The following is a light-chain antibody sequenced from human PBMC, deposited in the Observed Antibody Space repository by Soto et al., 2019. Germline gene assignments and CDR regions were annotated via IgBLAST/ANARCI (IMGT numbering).Light chain of an antibody. J-gene: IGLJ1*01. V-gene: IGLV2-8*01. CDR2: EVS. Sequence: QSALIQPPSASGSPGQSVTISCTGTSRDVGGYNFVSWYRQHPGTAPKLMISEVSKRPSGVPDRFSGSKSGNTASLTVSGLQAEDEADYYCSSYAGSNTYVFGTGTKLTVL. CDR1: SRDVGGYNF. CDR3: SSYAGSNTYV.